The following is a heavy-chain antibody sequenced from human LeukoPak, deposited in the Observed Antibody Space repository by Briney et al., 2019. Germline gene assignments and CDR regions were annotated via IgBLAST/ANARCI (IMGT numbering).Heavy chain of an antibody. CDR2: PYSGGNT. CDR3: ARVGSGDIYGYGDY. D-gene: IGHD5-18*01. V-gene: IGHV3-66*01. CDR1: GFTVRTNY. Sequence: GGSLRLSCAASGFTVRTNYMSWVRQAPGKGLEWVSVPYSGGNTYYADSVEGRFTISRDDSKNTLYLQMSSLRVADTAVYYCARVGSGDIYGYGDYWGQGTLVTVSS. J-gene: IGHJ4*02.